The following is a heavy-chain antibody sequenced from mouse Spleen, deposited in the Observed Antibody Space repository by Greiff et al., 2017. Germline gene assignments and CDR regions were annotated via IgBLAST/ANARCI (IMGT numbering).Heavy chain of an antibody. V-gene: IGHV1-69*02. D-gene: IGHD2-4*01. Sequence: QVQLKQPGAELVKPGAPVKLSCKASGYTFTSYWMNWVKQRPGRGLEWIGRIDPSDSETHYNQKFKDKATLTVDKSSSTAYIQLSSLTSEDSAVYYCARDDYGDFAYWGQGTLVTVSA. J-gene: IGHJ3*01. CDR1: GYTFTSYW. CDR3: ARDDYGDFAY. CDR2: IDPSDSET.